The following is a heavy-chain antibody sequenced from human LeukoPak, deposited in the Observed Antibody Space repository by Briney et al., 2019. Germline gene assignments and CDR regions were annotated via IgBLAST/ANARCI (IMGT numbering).Heavy chain of an antibody. V-gene: IGHV3-49*03. Sequence: GRSLRLSCTTSGFTFGDFAMSWFRQAPGKGLEWVGFIRSKAYGGTREYAASVKGRFTISRDDSKSIAYLQMNSLKTEDTAVYYCTRDLDTGSGSYYYYYYGMDVWGQGTTVTVSS. J-gene: IGHJ6*02. CDR1: GFTFGDFA. CDR2: IRSKAYGGTR. CDR3: TRDLDTGSGSYYYYYYGMDV. D-gene: IGHD1-26*01.